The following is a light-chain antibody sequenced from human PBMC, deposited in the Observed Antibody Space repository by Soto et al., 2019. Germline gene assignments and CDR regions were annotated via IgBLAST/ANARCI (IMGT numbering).Light chain of an antibody. Sequence: EIVLTQSPGTLSLSPGEGATLSCRASQSVSSSYLAWFQQRPGQAPRLLIYGASSRATGIPDRFSGSGSGTDFTLTINRLESEDFAVYYCLQYGSSPWTFGQGTKVDNK. CDR2: GAS. CDR3: LQYGSSPWT. V-gene: IGKV3-20*01. J-gene: IGKJ1*01. CDR1: QSVSSSY.